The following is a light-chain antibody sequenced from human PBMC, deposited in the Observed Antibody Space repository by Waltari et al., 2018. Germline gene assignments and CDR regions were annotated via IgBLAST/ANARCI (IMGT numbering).Light chain of an antibody. Sequence: EIWLTQAPDALSLSPGERATLSCRASQSISTYLAWYQQKPGQPPRLLIYDASRRATGISARFSGSGSGTDFTLTISSLEPEDFAVYYCQQRYRWVTFGQGTRLEIK. CDR3: QQRYRWVT. CDR2: DAS. J-gene: IGKJ5*01. CDR1: QSISTY. V-gene: IGKV3-11*01.